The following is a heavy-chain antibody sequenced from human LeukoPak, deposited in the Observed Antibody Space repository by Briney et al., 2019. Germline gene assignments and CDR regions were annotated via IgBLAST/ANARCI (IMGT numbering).Heavy chain of an antibody. J-gene: IGHJ3*02. CDR1: GGSISSDF. CDR3: ARDRPLGTGDVFDI. V-gene: IGHV4-59*01. Sequence: SETLSLTCTVSGGSISSDFWSWIRQSPGKGLEWIGYIHYSGSTNYNPSLKSRVTISVDTSKNQFSLRLSSVTAADTAVYYCARDRPLGTGDVFDIWGHGTMVTVSS. D-gene: IGHD1-14*01. CDR2: IHYSGST.